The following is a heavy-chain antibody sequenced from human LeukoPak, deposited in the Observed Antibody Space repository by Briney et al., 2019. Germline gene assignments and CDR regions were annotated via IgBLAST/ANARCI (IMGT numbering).Heavy chain of an antibody. CDR1: GGTFSSYA. V-gene: IGHV1-69*13. CDR3: ARDIQARFGEIWFDP. D-gene: IGHD3-10*01. Sequence: SVKVSCKASGGTFSSYAISWVRQAPGQGLEWMGGIIPIFGTANYAQKFQGRVTITADESTSTAYMELSSLRSEDTAVYYCARDIQARFGEIWFDPWGQGTLVTVSS. CDR2: IIPIFGTA. J-gene: IGHJ5*02.